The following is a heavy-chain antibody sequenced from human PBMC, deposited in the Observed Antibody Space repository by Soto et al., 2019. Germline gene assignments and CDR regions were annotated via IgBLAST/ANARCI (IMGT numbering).Heavy chain of an antibody. Sequence: PGESRKISCKGSGYSFRNNWITWVRQMPGEGLEWMGRIDLSDSYKSYSPSFQGHVSFSADTSINTAYLQWSSLRASDTAMYYCARHGGTYYDSSGYHCALDYWGQGTPVTVSS. J-gene: IGHJ4*02. CDR3: ARHGGTYYDSSGYHCALDY. CDR1: GYSFRNNW. CDR2: IDLSDSYK. D-gene: IGHD3-22*01. V-gene: IGHV5-10-1*01.